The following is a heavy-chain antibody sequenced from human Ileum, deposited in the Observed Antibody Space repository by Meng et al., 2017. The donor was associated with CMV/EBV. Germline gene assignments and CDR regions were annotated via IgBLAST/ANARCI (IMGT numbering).Heavy chain of an antibody. Sequence: QVQLAQHGTEVKKTGASVKVSCKHSGYTFTDYYMHWVRQAPGQGLEWMGWIKPHSGDTKYEKKFQGRVTMTSDTSISTVYMELTRLTPDDTAIYYCARGIIMAARAFGYWGQGTLVTVSS. V-gene: IGHV1-2*02. D-gene: IGHD5-12*01. CDR1: GYTFTDYY. CDR2: IKPHSGDT. CDR3: ARGIIMAARAFGY. J-gene: IGHJ4*02.